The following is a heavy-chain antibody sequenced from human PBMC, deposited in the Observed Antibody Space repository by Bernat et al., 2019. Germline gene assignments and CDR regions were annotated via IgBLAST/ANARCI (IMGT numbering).Heavy chain of an antibody. D-gene: IGHD2-15*01. CDR2: ISAGNGKT. CDR3: ARDLVVAATDTYWYFDL. Sequence: QVQLVQSGTEVKKPGASVKVSCKASGYTFTNYAMHWVRQAPGQGLEWMGWISAGNGKTKYSQKFQGRVTITRYTSASTAYMELSSLRSEDTAVYYCARDLVVAATDTYWYFDLWGRGTLVTVSS. V-gene: IGHV1-3*01. CDR1: GYTFTNYA. J-gene: IGHJ2*01.